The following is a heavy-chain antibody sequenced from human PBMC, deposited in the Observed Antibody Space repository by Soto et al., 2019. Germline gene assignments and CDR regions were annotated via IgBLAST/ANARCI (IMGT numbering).Heavy chain of an antibody. CDR1: GGSISSGGYY. J-gene: IGHJ2*01. CDR3: ARDVDYGDSVWYFDL. V-gene: IGHV4-31*03. D-gene: IGHD4-17*01. Sequence: LSLTCTVSGGSISSGGYYWSWIRQHPGKGLEWIGYIYYSGSTYYNPSLKSRVTISVDTSKNQFSLKLSSVTAAGTAVYYCARDVDYGDSVWYFDLWGRGTLVTAPQ. CDR2: IYYSGST.